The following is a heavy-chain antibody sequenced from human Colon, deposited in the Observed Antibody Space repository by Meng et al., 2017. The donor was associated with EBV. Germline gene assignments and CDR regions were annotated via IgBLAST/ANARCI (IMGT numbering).Heavy chain of an antibody. J-gene: IGHJ5*02. Sequence: APAPDLVPPSQPRALTVAVPGDSISSGDYSWSWIRQPPGQGLEWIGYIYHGGTTYNTSLKSRVTISVDNSKNQFSLRLTSVTAADTAVYYCARGPYCGGDCYWFDPWGQGTLVTVSS. V-gene: IGHV4-30-2*01. CDR2: IYHGGTT. CDR3: ARGPYCGGDCYWFDP. CDR1: GDSISSGDYS. D-gene: IGHD2-21*02.